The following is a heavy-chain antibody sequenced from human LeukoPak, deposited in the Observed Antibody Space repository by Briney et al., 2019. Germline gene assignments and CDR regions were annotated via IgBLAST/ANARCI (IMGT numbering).Heavy chain of an antibody. J-gene: IGHJ3*02. CDR2: IYTRGST. Sequence: SENLSLTCTVSGGSINNYYWSWIRQPAGKGLEWIGRIYTRGSTNYNPSLKSRVTMSVDTSKNQFSLKLSSVTAADTAVYYCARGRYCSADICSGGDAFDIWGQGTMVSVSS. CDR3: ARGRYCSADICSGGDAFDI. CDR1: GGSINNYY. V-gene: IGHV4-4*07. D-gene: IGHD2-15*01.